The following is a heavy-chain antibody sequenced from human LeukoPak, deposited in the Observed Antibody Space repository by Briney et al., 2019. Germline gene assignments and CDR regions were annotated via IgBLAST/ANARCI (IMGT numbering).Heavy chain of an antibody. Sequence: SETLSLTCTVSGGSISSYYWSWIRQPAGKGLEWIGRIYVSGSTNYNPSLKSRVTMSVDTSKNQFSLKLSSVTAADTAVYYCAKDLQTMVMGGAFDIWGKGKMVTVSS. D-gene: IGHD3-10*01. J-gene: IGHJ3*02. CDR1: GGSISSYY. V-gene: IGHV4-4*07. CDR3: AKDLQTMVMGGAFDI. CDR2: IYVSGST.